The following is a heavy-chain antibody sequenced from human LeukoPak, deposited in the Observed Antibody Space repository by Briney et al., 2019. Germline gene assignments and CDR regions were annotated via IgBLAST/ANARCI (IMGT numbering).Heavy chain of an antibody. Sequence: GGSLRLSCAASGFTFSSYWMSWVRQAPGKGLEWVANIKQDGSEKYYVDSVKGRFTISRDNAKNSLYLQMNSLRAEDTAVYYCARASMVRGVIRGINFDYWGQGILVTVSS. V-gene: IGHV3-7*01. J-gene: IGHJ4*02. CDR1: GFTFSSYW. D-gene: IGHD3-10*01. CDR3: ARASMVRGVIRGINFDY. CDR2: IKQDGSEK.